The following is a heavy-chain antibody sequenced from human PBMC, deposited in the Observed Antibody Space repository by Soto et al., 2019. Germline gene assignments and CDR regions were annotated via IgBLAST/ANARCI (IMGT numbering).Heavy chain of an antibody. CDR2: VSSVGSTT. J-gene: IGHJ4*02. Sequence: GGSLRLSCEASGFSFSDDWMHWVRQAPGKGLVWVSSVSSVGSTTDYADSVKGRFTISRDNAKNTLYLQMNNLRAEDTAVYYCARDGRLSPSSSWYRVYWGQGTLVTVSS. CDR3: ARDGRLSPSSSWYRVY. D-gene: IGHD6-13*01. CDR1: GFSFSDDW. V-gene: IGHV3-74*01.